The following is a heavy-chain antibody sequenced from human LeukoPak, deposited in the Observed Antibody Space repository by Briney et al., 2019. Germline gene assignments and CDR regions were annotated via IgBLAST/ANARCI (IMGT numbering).Heavy chain of an antibody. J-gene: IGHJ6*03. CDR1: GYTFTSYG. D-gene: IGHD3-10*01. CDR2: ISAYNGNT. CDR3: ARAWVTMVRGVIITPYYYYMDV. Sequence: VASVKVSCKASGYTFTSYGISWVRQAPGQGLEWMGWISAYNGNTNYAQKLQGRVTMTTDTSTSTAYMELRSLRSDDTAVYYCARAWVTMVRGVIITPYYYYMDVWGKGTTVTVSS. V-gene: IGHV1-18*01.